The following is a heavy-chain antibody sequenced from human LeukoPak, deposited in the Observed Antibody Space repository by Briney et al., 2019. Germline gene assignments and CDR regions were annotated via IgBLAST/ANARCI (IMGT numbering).Heavy chain of an antibody. CDR3: ARGDPIAARPYYYYYMDV. J-gene: IGHJ6*03. V-gene: IGHV3-30*01. CDR2: ISYDGSNK. D-gene: IGHD6-6*01. CDR1: GFTFSSYA. Sequence: GGSLRLSCAASGFTFSSYAMHWVRQAPGKGLEWVAVISYDGSNKYYADSVKGRFTISRDNSKNTLYLQMNSLRAEDTAVYYCARGDPIAARPYYYYYMDVWGKGTTVTVSS.